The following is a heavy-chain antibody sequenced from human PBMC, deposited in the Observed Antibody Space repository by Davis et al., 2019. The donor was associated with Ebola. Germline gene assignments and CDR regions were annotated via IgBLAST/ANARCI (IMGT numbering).Heavy chain of an antibody. CDR1: GFSFSTYA. J-gene: IGHJ4*02. D-gene: IGHD1-1*01. CDR3: ARANCLSVVCSAAY. V-gene: IGHV3-30*03. CDR2: ISSDGKSK. Sequence: GGSLRLSFAASGFSFSTYAMHWVRRAPGKGLEWVAVISSDGKSKNYDDSVKGRFTISRDNSKNTLYLQVNSLRPDDTAVYYCARANCLSVVCSAAYWGQGTLVTVSS.